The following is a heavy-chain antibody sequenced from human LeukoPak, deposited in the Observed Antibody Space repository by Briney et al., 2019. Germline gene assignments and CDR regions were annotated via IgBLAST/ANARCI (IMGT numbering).Heavy chain of an antibody. J-gene: IGHJ4*02. V-gene: IGHV3-7*01. Sequence: GGSLRLSCAASGFIFSNYWMSWVRQAPGKGLEWVANIKQDGSEKYYVDSVKGRFTISRGNAKNSLYLQMNSLRAEDTAVYHCARAPVAGTLFDYWGQGTLVTVSS. CDR1: GFIFSNYW. CDR3: ARAPVAGTLFDY. CDR2: IKQDGSEK. D-gene: IGHD6-19*01.